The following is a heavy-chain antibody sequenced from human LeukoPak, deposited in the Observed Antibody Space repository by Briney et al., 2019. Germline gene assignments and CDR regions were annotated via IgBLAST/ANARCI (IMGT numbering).Heavy chain of an antibody. CDR1: GGSFNGYY. D-gene: IGHD3-22*01. J-gene: IGHJ4*02. CDR2: INHSGST. CDR3: ARVAGNYYDSSGYSFDY. V-gene: IGHV4-34*01. Sequence: SETLSLTCAVYGGSFNGYYWSWIRQPPGKGLEWIGEINHSGSTNYNPSLKSRVTISVDTSKNQFSLKLSSVTAADTAVYYCARVAGNYYDSSGYSFDYWGQGTLVTVSS.